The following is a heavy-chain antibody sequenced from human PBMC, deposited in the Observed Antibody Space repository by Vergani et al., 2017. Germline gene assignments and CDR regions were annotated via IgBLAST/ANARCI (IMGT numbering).Heavy chain of an antibody. D-gene: IGHD5-18*01. CDR1: GFTFSSYS. CDR2: ISSSSSYI. CDR3: AKKRGYSYGYQLDY. V-gene: IGHV3-21*04. Sequence: EVQLVESGGGLVKPGGSLRLSCAASGFTFSSYSMNWVRQAPGKGLEWVSSISSSSSYIYYADSVKGRFTISRNNSKNTMYLQMNSLRAEDTAVYYCAKKRGYSYGYQLDYWGQGTLVTVSS. J-gene: IGHJ4*02.